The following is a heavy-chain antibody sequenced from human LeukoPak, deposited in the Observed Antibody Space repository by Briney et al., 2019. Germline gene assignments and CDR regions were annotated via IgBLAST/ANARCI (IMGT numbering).Heavy chain of an antibody. CDR1: GFTFSGSA. J-gene: IGHJ4*02. Sequence: GGSLKLSCAASGFTFSGSAMHWVRQASGKGLEWVGRIRSKANSYATAYAASVKGRFTISRDDSKNTAYLQMNSLKTEDTAVYYCASSARWELLYWGQGTLVTVSS. V-gene: IGHV3-73*01. CDR3: ASSARWELLY. CDR2: IRSKANSYAT. D-gene: IGHD1-26*01.